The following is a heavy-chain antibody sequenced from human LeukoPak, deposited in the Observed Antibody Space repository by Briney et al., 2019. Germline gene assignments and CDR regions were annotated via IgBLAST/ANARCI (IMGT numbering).Heavy chain of an antibody. CDR3: ARRTLERYCSGTSCDNYYYYYYMDV. J-gene: IGHJ6*03. Sequence: ASVKVSCKVSGGTFSSYAISWVRQAPGQGLEWMGGIIPIFGTANYAQKFQGRVTITADKSTSTAYMELSSLRSEDTAVYYCARRTLERYCSGTSCDNYYYYYYMDVWGKGTTVTISS. CDR1: GGTFSSYA. CDR2: IIPIFGTA. V-gene: IGHV1-69*06. D-gene: IGHD2-2*01.